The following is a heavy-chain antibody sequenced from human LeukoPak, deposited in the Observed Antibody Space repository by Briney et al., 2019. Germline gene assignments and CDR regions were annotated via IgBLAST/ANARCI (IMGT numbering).Heavy chain of an antibody. J-gene: IGHJ1*01. Sequence: SETLSLTCAVYGGSFSGYYWSWIRQPPGKGLEWIGEINHSGSTNYNPSLKSRVTISVDTSKNQFSLKLSSVTAADTAVYYCARGLSTRSVNRGQGTLVTVSS. CDR3: ARGLSTRSVN. D-gene: IGHD1-14*01. V-gene: IGHV4-34*01. CDR2: INHSGST. CDR1: GGSFSGYY.